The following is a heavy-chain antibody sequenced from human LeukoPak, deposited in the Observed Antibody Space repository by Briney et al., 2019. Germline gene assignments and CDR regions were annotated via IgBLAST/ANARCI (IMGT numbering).Heavy chain of an antibody. D-gene: IGHD3-22*01. V-gene: IGHV4-34*01. Sequence: SDTLSLTCVVHGGSFSGYYWSWIRQPPGKGLEWIGEINHSGSTNYNPSLKRRVTVSVDTSNNPFSLKVTSVTAAGTAVYYCARAPHYYPRGRTSPYDFWGQGTLVTVSS. J-gene: IGHJ4*02. CDR3: ARAPHYYPRGRTSPYDF. CDR1: GGSFSGYY. CDR2: INHSGST.